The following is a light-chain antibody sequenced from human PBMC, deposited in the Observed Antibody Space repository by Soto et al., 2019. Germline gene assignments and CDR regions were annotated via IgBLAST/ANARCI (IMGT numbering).Light chain of an antibody. J-gene: IGKJ4*01. CDR3: QHYGSLPLT. Sequence: EIVLTQSPGTLSLSPGERATLYCRASQSVSSNYLAWYQQKPCQAPRLLIHGASRRATGIPDRISGSGSGTDFTLTISRLEPEDFAVYYCQHYGSLPLTFGGGTKVELK. CDR2: GAS. CDR1: QSVSSNY. V-gene: IGKV3-20*01.